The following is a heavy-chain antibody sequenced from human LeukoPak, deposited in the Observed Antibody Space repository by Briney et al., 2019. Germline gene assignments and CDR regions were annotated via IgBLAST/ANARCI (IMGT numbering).Heavy chain of an antibody. CDR3: ARDRSFWSGSYYYYMDV. CDR1: GFTVSSNY. CDR2: IYSGGST. V-gene: IGHV3-53*01. D-gene: IGHD3-3*01. Sequence: GGSQRLSCAASGFTVSSNYMSWVRQAPGKGLEWVSVIYSGGSTYYADSVKGRFTISRDNSKNTLYLQMNSLRAEDTAVYYCARDRSFWSGSYYYYMDVWGKGTTVTVSS. J-gene: IGHJ6*03.